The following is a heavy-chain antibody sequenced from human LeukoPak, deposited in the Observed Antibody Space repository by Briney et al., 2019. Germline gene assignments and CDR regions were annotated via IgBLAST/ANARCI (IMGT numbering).Heavy chain of an antibody. J-gene: IGHJ4*02. CDR2: INLDGSGT. Sequence: GGSLRLSCVASGFTFNNYAMHWVRQAPGKGLVWVSGINLDGSGTWYADSVKGRFTISRDNAKNTLYLQMNSLTAEDAAVYFCARGLSVGVAFGDFWGQGTLVTVSS. V-gene: IGHV3-74*01. D-gene: IGHD3-3*01. CDR3: ARGLSVGVAFGDF. CDR1: GFTFNNYA.